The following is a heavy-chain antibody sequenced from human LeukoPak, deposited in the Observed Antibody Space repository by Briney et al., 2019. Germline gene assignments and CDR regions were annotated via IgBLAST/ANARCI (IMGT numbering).Heavy chain of an antibody. CDR2: ISWNGGSK. V-gene: IGHV3-20*04. D-gene: IGHD3-22*01. CDR1: GFTFDDYG. CDR3: ARGLRYYYDSSGYHEAFDY. Sequence: GGSLRLSCAASGFTFDDYGMSWVRQAPGKGLEWVSGISWNGGSKSYADSVKGRFTISRDNAKTSLYLQMNSLRVEDTALYYCARGLRYYYDSSGYHEAFDYRGQGTLVTVSS. J-gene: IGHJ4*02.